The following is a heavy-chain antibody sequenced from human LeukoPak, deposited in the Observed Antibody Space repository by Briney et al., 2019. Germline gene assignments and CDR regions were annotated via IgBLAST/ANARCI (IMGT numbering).Heavy chain of an antibody. CDR1: GYTFTNYD. J-gene: IGHJ4*02. Sequence: ASVKVSCKASGYTFTNYDINWVRQATGQGLEWMGWIHPNSGKTGYAQKFQGRVTMTRDTSTETAFMELSSLKFDDTAIFYCARGHYGGNRYFDIWGQGTLVTVSS. V-gene: IGHV1-8*02. D-gene: IGHD4-23*01. CDR2: IHPNSGKT. CDR3: ARGHYGGNRYFDI.